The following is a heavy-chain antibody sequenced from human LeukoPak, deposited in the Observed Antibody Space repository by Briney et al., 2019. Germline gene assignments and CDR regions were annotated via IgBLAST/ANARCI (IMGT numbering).Heavy chain of an antibody. CDR2: INHSGST. CDR3: ARANYGGNRPNFDY. Sequence: SETLSLTCAVYGGSFSGYYWSWIRQPPGKGLEWIGEINHSGSTNYNPSLKSRVTISVDTSKNQFSLKLSSVTAADTAVYYCARANYGGNRPNFDYWGQGTLVTVSS. D-gene: IGHD4-23*01. CDR1: GGSFSGYY. V-gene: IGHV4-34*01. J-gene: IGHJ4*02.